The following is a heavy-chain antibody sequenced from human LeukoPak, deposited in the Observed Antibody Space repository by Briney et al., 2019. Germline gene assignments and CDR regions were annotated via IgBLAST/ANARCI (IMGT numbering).Heavy chain of an antibody. V-gene: IGHV1-18*01. D-gene: IGHD3-10*01. CDR1: GYTFTSYG. CDR3: ARDGMLSGGSGSYYDIWDSRRNLDYYYYGMDV. CDR2: ISAYNGNT. J-gene: IGHJ6*02. Sequence: GSVKVSCKASGYTFTSYGISWVRQAPGQGLEWMGWISAYNGNTNYAQKLQGRVTMTTDTSTSTAYMELRSLRSDDTAVYYCARDGMLSGGSGSYYDIWDSRRNLDYYYYGMDVWGQGTTVTVSS.